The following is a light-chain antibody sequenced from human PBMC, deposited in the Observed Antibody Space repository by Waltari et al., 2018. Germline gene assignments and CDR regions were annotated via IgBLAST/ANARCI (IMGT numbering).Light chain of an antibody. J-gene: IGLJ3*02. CDR3: TSYTSSSTRV. CDR2: DVS. Sequence: QSALTQPASVSGSLGQSITISCTGTSSDVGGYSHVSWYQQHPGEAPKLLIFDVSNRPSGISNRFSGSKSGNTASLTLSGLQAEDEADYFCTSYTSSSTRVFGGWTKVTVL. V-gene: IGLV2-14*03. CDR1: SSDVGGYSH.